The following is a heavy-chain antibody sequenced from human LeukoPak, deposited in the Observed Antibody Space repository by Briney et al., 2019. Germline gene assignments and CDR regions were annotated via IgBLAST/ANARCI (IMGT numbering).Heavy chain of an antibody. J-gene: IGHJ3*02. CDR1: GFTLSSYE. Sequence: QPGGSLRLSCTVSGFTLSSYEMTWFRQAPGKGLEWVSSIGYGGADSHYADSVKGRFTISRDNSKNTLYLQLSSLRADDTAVYYCARGGLRVYAIPLAFDIWGQGTMVTVSS. CDR2: IGYGGADS. CDR3: ARGGLRVYAIPLAFDI. D-gene: IGHD2-8*01. V-gene: IGHV3-23*01.